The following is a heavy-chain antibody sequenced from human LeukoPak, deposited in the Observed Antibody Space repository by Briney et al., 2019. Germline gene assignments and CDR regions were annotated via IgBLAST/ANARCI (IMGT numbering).Heavy chain of an antibody. Sequence: ASVKVSCKASGYTFTGYYMHWVRQAPGQGLEWMGWINPNSGGTNYAQKFQGRVTMTRYTSISTAYMELSRLRSDDTAVYYCARDQVVTAIFDYWGQGTLVTVSS. V-gene: IGHV1-2*02. CDR1: GYTFTGYY. D-gene: IGHD2-21*02. J-gene: IGHJ4*02. CDR2: INPNSGGT. CDR3: ARDQVVTAIFDY.